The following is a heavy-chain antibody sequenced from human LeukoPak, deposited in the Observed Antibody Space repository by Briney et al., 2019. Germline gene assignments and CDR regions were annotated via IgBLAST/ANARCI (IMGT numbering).Heavy chain of an antibody. V-gene: IGHV3-49*04. J-gene: IGHJ4*02. Sequence: GRSLRLSCTASGFTFGDYAISWVRQAPGKGLEWEGFIRSKAYGGTTEYAASVKGRFTISRDDSKSIAYLQMNSLKTEDTAVYYCTRLRPNYGSFDYWGQGTLVTVSS. CDR1: GFTFGDYA. D-gene: IGHD3-10*01. CDR3: TRLRPNYGSFDY. CDR2: IRSKAYGGTT.